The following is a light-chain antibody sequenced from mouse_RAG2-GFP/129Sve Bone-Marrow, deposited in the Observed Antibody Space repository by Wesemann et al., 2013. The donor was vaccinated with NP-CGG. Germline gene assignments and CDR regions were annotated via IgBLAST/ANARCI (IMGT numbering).Light chain of an antibody. CDR3: QQWSSYPRIFT. J-gene: IGKJ4*01. CDR2: DTS. CDR1: SSVSY. V-gene: IGKV4-55*01. Sequence: QIVLTQSPAIMSASPGEKVTMTCSASSSVSYMYWYQQKPGSSPRLLIYDTSNLASGVPVRISGSGSGTSYSLTISRMEAEDAATYYCQQWSSYPRIFTFGSGTKLEIK.